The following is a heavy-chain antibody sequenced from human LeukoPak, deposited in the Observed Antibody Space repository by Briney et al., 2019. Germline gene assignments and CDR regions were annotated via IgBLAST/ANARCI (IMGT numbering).Heavy chain of an antibody. CDR2: IYSTGGT. V-gene: IGHV4-59*01. Sequence: PSETLSLTCSVSGGSISGYYWSWIRQPPGKGLEWIGYIYSTGGTNQNPSLKSRVTISVDLSKNQFYLRLSSVTAADTAVYYCARDTWIQLWAKKGYYYGMDVWGQGTTVTVSS. D-gene: IGHD5-18*01. CDR1: GGSISGYY. CDR3: ARDTWIQLWAKKGYYYGMDV. J-gene: IGHJ6*02.